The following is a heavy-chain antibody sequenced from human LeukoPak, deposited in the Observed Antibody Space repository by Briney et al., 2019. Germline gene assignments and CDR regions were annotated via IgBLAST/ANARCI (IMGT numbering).Heavy chain of an antibody. V-gene: IGHV4-39*01. CDR1: GGSFSGYY. J-gene: IGHJ1*01. CDR2: IYYSGST. CDR3: ARLGLSGGSGSYYNRAEYFQH. Sequence: SETLSLTCAVYGGSFSGYYWGWIRQPPGKGLEWIGSIYYSGSTYYNPSLKSRVTISVDTSKNQFSLKLSSVTAADTAVYYCARLGLSGGSGSYYNRAEYFQHWGQGTLVTVSS. D-gene: IGHD3-10*01.